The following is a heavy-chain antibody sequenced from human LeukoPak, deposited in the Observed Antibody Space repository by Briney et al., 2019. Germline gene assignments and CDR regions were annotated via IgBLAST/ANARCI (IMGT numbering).Heavy chain of an antibody. V-gene: IGHV3-49*04. CDR1: GFTFGDYA. CDR2: IRSKAYGGTT. J-gene: IGHJ4*02. Sequence: PGGSLRLSCTASGFTFGDYAMSWVRQAPGKGLEWVGFIRSKAYGGTTEYAASVKGRFTISRDDSKSIAYLQMNSLRAEDTAVYYCARDYRYGGDSHWGQGTLVTVSS. CDR3: ARDYRYGGDSH. D-gene: IGHD4-23*01.